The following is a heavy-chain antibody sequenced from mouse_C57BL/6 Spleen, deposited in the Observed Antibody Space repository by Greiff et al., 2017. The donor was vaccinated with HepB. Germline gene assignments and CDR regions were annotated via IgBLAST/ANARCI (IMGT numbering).Heavy chain of an antibody. CDR3: ARELRVRPCFDY. D-gene: IGHD1-2*01. J-gene: IGHJ2*01. V-gene: IGHV5-4*03. CDR1: GFTFSSYA. CDR2: ISDGGSYT. Sequence: EVKLMESGGGLVKPGGSLKLSCAASGFTFSSYAMSWVRQTPEKRLEWVATISDGGSYTYYPDNVKGRFTISRDNAKNNLYLQMSHLKSEDTAMYYCARELRVRPCFDYWGQGTTLTVSS.